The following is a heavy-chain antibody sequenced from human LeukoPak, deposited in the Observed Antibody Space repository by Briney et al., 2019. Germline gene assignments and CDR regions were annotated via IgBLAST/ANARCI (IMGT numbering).Heavy chain of an antibody. J-gene: IGHJ4*02. CDR3: AKDLRDIVVVVAATPDY. V-gene: IGHV3-23*01. Sequence: GGSLRLSCAASGFTFSSYAMSWVRQAPGKGLEWVSAISGSGGSTYYADSVKGGFTISRDNSKHTLYLQMNSLRAEDTAVYYCAKDLRDIVVVVAATPDYWGQGTLVTVSS. CDR2: ISGSGGST. D-gene: IGHD2-15*01. CDR1: GFTFSSYA.